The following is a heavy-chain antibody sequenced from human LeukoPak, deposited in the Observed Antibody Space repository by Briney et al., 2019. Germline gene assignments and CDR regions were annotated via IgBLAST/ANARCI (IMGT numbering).Heavy chain of an antibody. CDR3: ARGGTIFPPAKYYFDY. J-gene: IGHJ4*02. D-gene: IGHD3-9*01. Sequence: SETLSLPCTVSGDSISRYYWSWIRQPPGKGLEWRGDIYYSGSTDYNPSLKSRVTISVDTSKNQFSLKLSSVTAADTAVYYCARGGTIFPPAKYYFDYWGQGTLVTVSS. CDR2: IYYSGST. CDR1: GDSISRYY. V-gene: IGHV4-59*01.